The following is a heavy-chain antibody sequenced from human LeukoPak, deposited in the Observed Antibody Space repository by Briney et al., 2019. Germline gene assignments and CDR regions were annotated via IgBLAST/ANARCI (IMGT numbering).Heavy chain of an antibody. CDR1: RCSISTYE. V-gene: IGHV4-59*01. Sequence: PSETLSLTCSVSRCSISTYEWTWIRQSPGKGLEWIGYMNSRGGNMYNPPLKSRATISVDTSKNQFSLRLTSVTAADTAVYYCARESGYVTSQVWFEPWGQGTLVTVSS. D-gene: IGHD3-22*01. CDR2: MNSRGGN. CDR3: ARESGYVTSQVWFEP. J-gene: IGHJ5*02.